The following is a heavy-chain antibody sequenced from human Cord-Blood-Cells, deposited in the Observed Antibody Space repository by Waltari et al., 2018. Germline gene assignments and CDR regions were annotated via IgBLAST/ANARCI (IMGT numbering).Heavy chain of an antibody. D-gene: IGHD3-3*01. CDR2: INQSGST. J-gene: IGHJ3*02. CDR1: GGSFSGYY. Sequence: QVQLQQWGAGLLKPSETLSLTCAVYGGSFSGYYWSWIRKPPGKGLEWIGEINQSGSTNYNPSLKSRVTISVDTSKNQFSLKLSSVTAADTAVYYCARGTGVDFWSGYYAFDIWGQGTMVTVSS. V-gene: IGHV4-34*01. CDR3: ARGTGVDFWSGYYAFDI.